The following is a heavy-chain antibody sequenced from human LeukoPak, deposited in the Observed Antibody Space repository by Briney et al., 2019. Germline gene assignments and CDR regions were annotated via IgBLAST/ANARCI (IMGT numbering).Heavy chain of an antibody. Sequence: SETLSLTCTVSGGSISSSSYYWGWIRRPPGKGLEWIGTIYYSGSTYYNPSLKSRVTISVDTPKNQFSLKLSSVTAADTAVYYCARGQLVYYYYYMDVWGKGTTVTVSS. CDR2: IYYSGST. J-gene: IGHJ6*03. V-gene: IGHV4-39*07. CDR1: GGSISSSSYY. CDR3: ARGQLVYYYYYMDV. D-gene: IGHD6-6*01.